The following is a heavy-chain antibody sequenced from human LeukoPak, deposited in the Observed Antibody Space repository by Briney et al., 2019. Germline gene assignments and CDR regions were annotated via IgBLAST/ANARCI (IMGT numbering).Heavy chain of an antibody. J-gene: IGHJ3*02. Sequence: GRSLRLSCAASGFTFSSYAMHWVRQAPGKGLEWVAVISYDGSNKYYADSVKGRFTISRDNSKNTLYLQMNSLRAEDTAVCYCARRGFGVAFDIWGQGTMVTVSS. CDR2: ISYDGSNK. V-gene: IGHV3-30*04. D-gene: IGHD3-3*01. CDR1: GFTFSSYA. CDR3: ARRGFGVAFDI.